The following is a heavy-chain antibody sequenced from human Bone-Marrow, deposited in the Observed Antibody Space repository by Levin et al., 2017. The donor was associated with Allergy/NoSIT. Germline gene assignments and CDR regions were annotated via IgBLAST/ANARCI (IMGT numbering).Heavy chain of an antibody. V-gene: IGHV3-9*01. CDR3: AKDIRLTTVTTCFDY. Sequence: GGSLRLSCAASGFTFDDYAMHWVRQAPGKGLEWVSGISWNSGSIGYADSVKGRFTISRDNAKNSLYLQMNSLRAEDTALYYCAKDIRLTTVTTCFDYWGQGTLVTVSS. CDR1: GFTFDDYA. CDR2: ISWNSGSI. J-gene: IGHJ4*02. D-gene: IGHD4-17*01.